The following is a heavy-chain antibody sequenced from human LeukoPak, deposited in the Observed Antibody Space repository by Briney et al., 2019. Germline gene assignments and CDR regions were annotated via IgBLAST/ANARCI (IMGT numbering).Heavy chain of an antibody. J-gene: IGHJ5*02. CDR1: GFNFNGYW. D-gene: IGHD3-16*01. V-gene: IGHV3-7*01. Sequence: GGSLRLSCVASGFNFNGYWMSWVRQAPGKGLEWVAKTKEDESEKYYVDSVKGRFTISKDNARNSLYLQLNSLKAEDTAVYYCARGWVGGFDPWGQGTLVTVSS. CDR2: TKEDESEK. CDR3: ARGWVGGFDP.